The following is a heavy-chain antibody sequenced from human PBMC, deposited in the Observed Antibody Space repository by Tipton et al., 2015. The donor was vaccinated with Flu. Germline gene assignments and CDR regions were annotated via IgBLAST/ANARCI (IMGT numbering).Heavy chain of an antibody. Sequence: TLSLTCTVSGDSIRSVTYYWGWIRQPPGKGLEWIGNIYYSGNAYYNPSLKSRVTILVDTSKNQMSLNLNSVTAADTAVYYCASHSYSRGRAGHWGQGTRVTVSS. CDR2: IYYSGNA. J-gene: IGHJ4*02. V-gene: IGHV4-39*07. D-gene: IGHD4-11*01. CDR3: ASHSYSRGRAGH. CDR1: GDSIRSVTYY.